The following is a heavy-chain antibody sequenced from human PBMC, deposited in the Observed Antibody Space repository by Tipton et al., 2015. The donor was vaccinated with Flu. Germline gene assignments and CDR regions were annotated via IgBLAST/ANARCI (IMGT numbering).Heavy chain of an antibody. J-gene: IGHJ5*02. CDR3: ARRDYSNYVSEPKNWFDP. D-gene: IGHD4-11*01. CDR1: GDSVRSVSYY. V-gene: IGHV4-61*09. CDR2: VHRTGTT. Sequence: TLSLTCTVSGDSVRSVSYYWSWVRQPVGKGLEWIGNVHRTGTTYHNPSLKSRVTMSVDTSKNQFSLRLTSVTAADTAVYFCARRDYSNYVSEPKNWFDPWGQGALVTVSS.